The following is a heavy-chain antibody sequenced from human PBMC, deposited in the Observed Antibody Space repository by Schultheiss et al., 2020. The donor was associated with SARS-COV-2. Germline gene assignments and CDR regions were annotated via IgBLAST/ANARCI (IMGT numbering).Heavy chain of an antibody. CDR3: AGAPGHSSAFDY. CDR2: IYYSGST. Sequence: ESLKISCTVSGGSISSYYWSWIRQPPGKGLEWIGYIYYSGSTNYNPSLKSRVTISVDTSKNQFSLKLSSVTAADTAVYYCAGAPGHSSAFDYWGQGTLVTVSS. D-gene: IGHD6-19*01. CDR1: GGSISSYY. V-gene: IGHV4-59*08. J-gene: IGHJ4*02.